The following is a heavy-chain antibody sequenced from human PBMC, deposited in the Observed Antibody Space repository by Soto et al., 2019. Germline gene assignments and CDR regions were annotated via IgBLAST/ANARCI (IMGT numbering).Heavy chain of an antibody. V-gene: IGHV3-23*01. D-gene: IGHD4-17*01. J-gene: IGHJ2*01. CDR2: ISGSGGST. Sequence: EVQLLESGGGLVQPGGSLRLSCAASGFTFSSYAMRWVRQAPGKGLEWVSAISGSGGSTYYADSVKGRFTISRDNSKNTLYLQMNSLRAEDTAVYYCAKDWTTTVTTIWYFDLWGRGTLVTVSS. CDR1: GFTFSSYA. CDR3: AKDWTTTVTTIWYFDL.